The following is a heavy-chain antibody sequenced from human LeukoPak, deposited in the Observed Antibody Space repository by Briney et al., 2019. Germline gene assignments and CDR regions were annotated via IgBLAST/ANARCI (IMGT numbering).Heavy chain of an antibody. CDR1: GYSISSGYY. J-gene: IGHJ4*02. CDR2: IYHSGST. V-gene: IGHV4-38-2*01. CDR3: ARHVSRRITMIVVVTYFDY. Sequence: PSETLSLTCAVSGYSISSGYYWGWIRQPPGKGLEWIGSIYHSGSTYYNPSLKRRVTISVDTSKNQFSLKLSSVTAADTAVYYCARHVSRRITMIVVVTYFDYWGQGTLVTVSS. D-gene: IGHD3-22*01.